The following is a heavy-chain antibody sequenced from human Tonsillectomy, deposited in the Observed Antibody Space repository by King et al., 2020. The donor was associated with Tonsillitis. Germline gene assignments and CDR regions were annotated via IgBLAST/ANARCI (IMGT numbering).Heavy chain of an antibody. Sequence: VQLVESGGGLVQPGRSLRLSCAASGFTFDDYAMHWVRQAPGKGLEWVSGISWNSGSIGYADSVKGRFTISRDNAKNSLYLQMNSLRAEDTALYYCAKERPYDSSGYYSGWNAFDIWGQGTMVTVSS. J-gene: IGHJ3*02. V-gene: IGHV3-9*01. D-gene: IGHD3-22*01. CDR2: ISWNSGSI. CDR1: GFTFDDYA. CDR3: AKERPYDSSGYYSGWNAFDI.